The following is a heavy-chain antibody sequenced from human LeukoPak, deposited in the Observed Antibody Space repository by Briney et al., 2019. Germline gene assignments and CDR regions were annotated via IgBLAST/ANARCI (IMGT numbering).Heavy chain of an antibody. V-gene: IGHV3-30*18. CDR3: AKVPTQYYYGSGSYYRPPAYFDY. Sequence: PGRSLRLSCAGSGFTFSNYGMHWVRQAPGKGPEWVAVISYDGTNKYYADSVKGRFTISRDNSKNTLYLQMNSLRAEDTAVYYCAKVPTQYYYGSGSYYRPPAYFDYWGQGTLVTVSS. CDR2: ISYDGTNK. CDR1: GFTFSNYG. D-gene: IGHD3-10*01. J-gene: IGHJ4*02.